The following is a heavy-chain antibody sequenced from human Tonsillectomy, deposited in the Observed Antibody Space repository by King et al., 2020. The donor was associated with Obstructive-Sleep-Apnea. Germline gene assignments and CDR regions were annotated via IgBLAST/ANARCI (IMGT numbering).Heavy chain of an antibody. CDR1: GGSISSGGYY. CDR2: IYYSGST. J-gene: IGHJ6*02. D-gene: IGHD1-14*01. CDR3: ARDGNPGAWYYGMDV. V-gene: IGHV4-31*03. Sequence: VQLQQSGPGLVKPSQTLSLTCTVSGGSISSGGYYWSWLRQHPGKGLEWIGYIYYSGSTYYNPSLKSRVTISVDTSKNQFSLKLSSVTAADTAVYYCARDGNPGAWYYGMDVWGQGTTVTVSS.